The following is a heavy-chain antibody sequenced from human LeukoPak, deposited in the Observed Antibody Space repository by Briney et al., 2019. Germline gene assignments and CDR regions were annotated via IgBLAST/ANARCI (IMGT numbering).Heavy chain of an antibody. D-gene: IGHD3-3*01. Sequence: ASVKVSCKASGYTFSNYGITWVRQAPGQGLEWMGWISAYNGDTDYAQKLQDRVTMTSDTSTSTAYMELRSLRSDDTAVYYCARSTFGVGFMDVWGKGTTVTVSS. CDR2: ISAYNGDT. CDR1: GYTFSNYG. CDR3: ARSTFGVGFMDV. J-gene: IGHJ6*03. V-gene: IGHV1-18*01.